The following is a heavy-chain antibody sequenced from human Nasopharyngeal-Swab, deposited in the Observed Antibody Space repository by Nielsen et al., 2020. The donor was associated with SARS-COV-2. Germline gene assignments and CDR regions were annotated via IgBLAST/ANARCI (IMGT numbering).Heavy chain of an antibody. Sequence: SDTLSLTCAVYGGSFSGYYWSWIRQPPGKGLEWIGEINHSGSTNYHPSLKSRVTISVDTSKNQFSLKLSSVTAADTAVYYCARAKQWLVLRWFDPWGQGTLVTVSS. J-gene: IGHJ5*02. CDR1: GGSFSGYY. V-gene: IGHV4-34*01. CDR2: INHSGST. CDR3: ARAKQWLVLRWFDP. D-gene: IGHD6-19*01.